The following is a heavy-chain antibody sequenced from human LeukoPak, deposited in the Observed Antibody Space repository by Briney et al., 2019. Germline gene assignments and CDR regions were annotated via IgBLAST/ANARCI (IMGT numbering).Heavy chain of an antibody. V-gene: IGHV3-30-3*01. D-gene: IGHD3-22*01. CDR2: ISYDGSNK. Sequence: GGSLRLSCAASGFTFSSYAMHWVRQAPGKGLEWVAVISYDGSNKYYADSVKGRFTISRDNSKNTLYLQMNSLRAEDTAVYYCARAWGGYYYDSSGYYDYWGQGTLVTVSS. CDR1: GFTFSSYA. J-gene: IGHJ4*02. CDR3: ARAWGGYYYDSSGYYDY.